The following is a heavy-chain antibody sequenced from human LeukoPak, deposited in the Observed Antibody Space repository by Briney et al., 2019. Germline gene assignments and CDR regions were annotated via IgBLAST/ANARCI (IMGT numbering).Heavy chain of an antibody. D-gene: IGHD6-19*01. CDR3: ARGGAVAGIFDY. V-gene: IGHV4-38-2*02. J-gene: IGHJ4*02. CDR1: GYSISSGYY. CDR2: IYHSGST. Sequence: SETLSLTCTVSGYSISSGYYWGWIRQPPGKGLEWIGSIYHSGSTYYNPSLKSRVTISVDTSKNQFSLKLSSVTAADTAVYYCARGGAVAGIFDYWGQGTLVTVSS.